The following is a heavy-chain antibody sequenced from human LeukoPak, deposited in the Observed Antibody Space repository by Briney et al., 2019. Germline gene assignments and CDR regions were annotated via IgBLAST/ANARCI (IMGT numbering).Heavy chain of an antibody. J-gene: IGHJ4*02. Sequence: ETLSLTCTVSGGSISSSSYYWGWIRQPPGKGLEWIGSIYYSGSTYYNPSLKSRVTISVDTSKNQFSLKLRSVTAADTAVYYCVIGVGWQPDYWGQGALVTVSS. CDR1: GGSISSSSYY. D-gene: IGHD2-15*01. V-gene: IGHV4-39*07. CDR3: VIGVGWQPDY. CDR2: IYYSGST.